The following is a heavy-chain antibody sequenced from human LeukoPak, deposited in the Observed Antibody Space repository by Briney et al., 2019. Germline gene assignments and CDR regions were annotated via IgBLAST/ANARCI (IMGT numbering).Heavy chain of an antibody. CDR1: GYTFTSYY. Sequence: ASVKVSCKASGYTFTSYYMHWVRQAPGQGLEWMGWINPNSGGTNYAQKFQGRVTMTRDTSISTAYMELSRLRSDDTAVYYCVTTAGRFGESLTNYPWFDPWGQGTLVTVSS. CDR3: VTTAGRFGESLTNYPWFDP. CDR2: INPNSGGT. V-gene: IGHV1-2*02. J-gene: IGHJ5*02. D-gene: IGHD3-10*01.